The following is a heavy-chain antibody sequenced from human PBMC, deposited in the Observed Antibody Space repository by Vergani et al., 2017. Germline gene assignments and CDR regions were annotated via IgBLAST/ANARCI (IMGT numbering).Heavy chain of an antibody. Sequence: QVQLVQSGAEVKKPGASVKVSCKVSGYTLTELSMHWVRQAPGQGLEWMGRIIPILGIANYAQKFQGRVTITADKSTSTAYMELSSLRSEDTAVYYCAGVSITGTTGGYYGMDVWGQGTTVTVSS. CDR1: GYTLTELS. CDR3: AGVSITGTTGGYYGMDV. V-gene: IGHV1-69*02. D-gene: IGHD1-20*01. CDR2: IIPILGIA. J-gene: IGHJ6*02.